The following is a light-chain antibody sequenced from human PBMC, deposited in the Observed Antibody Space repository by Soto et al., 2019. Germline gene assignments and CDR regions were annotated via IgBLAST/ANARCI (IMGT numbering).Light chain of an antibody. Sequence: EIVMTQSPATLSVSPGERATLSCRASQSVSSNLPWYQQKPGQAPRLLIYGASTRATGIPARFSGSGSETEFTRTISSLQSEDFAVYYCQQYNNWLLFTFGPGTKVDIK. V-gene: IGKV3-15*01. CDR2: GAS. CDR3: QQYNNWLLFT. J-gene: IGKJ3*01. CDR1: QSVSSN.